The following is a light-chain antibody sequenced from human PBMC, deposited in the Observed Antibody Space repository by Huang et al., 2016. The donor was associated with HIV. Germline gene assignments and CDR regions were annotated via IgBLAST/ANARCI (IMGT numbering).Light chain of an antibody. V-gene: IGKV2-30*02. CDR3: MQGTFWYT. CDR1: QSLVHSDGNTY. J-gene: IGKJ2*01. Sequence: DVVMTQSPVSLPVTLGQSASISCRSSQSLVHSDGNTYVNWFHQRPGQSPRRLRYKVSNRDAGVTDRFSGSGSGTDFTLKISRVEAEDVGVYYCMQGTFWYTFGQGTKVEIK. CDR2: KVS.